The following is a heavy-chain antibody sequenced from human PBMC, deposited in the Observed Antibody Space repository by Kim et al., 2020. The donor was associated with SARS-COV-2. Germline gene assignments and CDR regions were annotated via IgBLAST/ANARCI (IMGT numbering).Heavy chain of an antibody. J-gene: IGHJ4*02. Sequence: SETLSITCSVSGGSIRSGGKFWTWIRQHPAKGLEWIGYISYSGNPHYSPSLRSRVSISLQTSENQFSLELTSVTAADTAVYYCARGQPLDYWGQGILVTV. V-gene: IGHV4-31*03. CDR3: ARGQPLDY. CDR2: ISYSGNP. CDR1: GGSIRSGGKF. D-gene: IGHD2-2*01.